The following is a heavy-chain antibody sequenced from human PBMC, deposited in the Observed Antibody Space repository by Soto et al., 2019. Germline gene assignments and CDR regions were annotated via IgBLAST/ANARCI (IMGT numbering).Heavy chain of an antibody. CDR1: GGSINNNNYY. V-gene: IGHV4-39*01. CDR3: ARPASNGWYPFHY. J-gene: IGHJ4*02. CDR2: IYYTGTT. Sequence: QLQLQESGPGLVKPSETLSLTCTVSGGSINNNNYYWGWIRQPPGKGLEWIGSIYYTGTTYFNPPLKSRVTISVDTSKNQFSLKLSSVTAADTAVYYCARPASNGWYPFHYWGQGTLVTVSS. D-gene: IGHD6-19*01.